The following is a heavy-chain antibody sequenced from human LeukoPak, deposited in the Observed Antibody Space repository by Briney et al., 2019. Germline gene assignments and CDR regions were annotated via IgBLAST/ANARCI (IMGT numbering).Heavy chain of an antibody. CDR3: ARGYCSGGSCRRVYNRFDP. CDR2: INHSGST. J-gene: IGHJ5*02. V-gene: IGHV4-34*01. CDR1: GGSFSGYY. D-gene: IGHD2-15*01. Sequence: SETLSLTCAVYGGSFSGYYWSWIRQPPGKGLEWVGEINHSGSTNYNPSLKSRVTISVDTSKNQFSLKLSSVPAADTAVYYCARGYCSGGSCRRVYNRFDPWGQGTLVTVSS.